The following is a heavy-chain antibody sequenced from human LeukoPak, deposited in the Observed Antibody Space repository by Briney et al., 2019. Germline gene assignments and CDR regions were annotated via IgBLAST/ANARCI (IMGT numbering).Heavy chain of an antibody. CDR3: AKALPYGSGTYSVYYFDY. CDR1: GFTFSSYA. D-gene: IGHD3-10*01. CDR2: ISVSGDNT. J-gene: IGHJ4*02. V-gene: IGHV3-23*01. Sequence: GGSLRLSCAASGFTFSSYAMSWVRQAPGKGLEWVSTISVSGDNTYYADSVKGRFTISRDNSKNTLYLQMNSLRAEDTAVYYCAKALPYGSGTYSVYYFDYWGQGTLVTVSS.